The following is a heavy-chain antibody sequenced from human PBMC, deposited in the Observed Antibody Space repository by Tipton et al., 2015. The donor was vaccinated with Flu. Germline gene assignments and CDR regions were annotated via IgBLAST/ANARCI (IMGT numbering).Heavy chain of an antibody. V-gene: IGHV3-48*03. CDR1: GFTLSSHA. CDR3: ARDRMGDGMEA. Sequence: SLRLSCAAPGFTLSSHAVNWVRQAPGKGLEWVSYISTSGSTIYYADSVKGRFTISRDNPKNSLYLQMKSLRAEDTAVYYCARDRMGDGMEAWGQGSWVPVSS. D-gene: IGHD3-16*01. J-gene: IGHJ6*02. CDR2: ISTSGSTI.